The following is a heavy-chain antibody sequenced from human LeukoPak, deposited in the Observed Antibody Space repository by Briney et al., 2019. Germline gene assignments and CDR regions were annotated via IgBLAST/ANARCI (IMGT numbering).Heavy chain of an antibody. Sequence: PSETLSLTCTVSGASISSGSYYWGWIRQPPGKGLEWIASIYYRGSTYDNPSLKSRVTISLDTSKNQFSLKLSSVTAADTAVYYCARLPIMVGAPIHFQDWGQGTLVIVSP. J-gene: IGHJ1*01. CDR1: GASISSGSYY. V-gene: IGHV4-39*01. CDR3: ARLPIMVGAPIHFQD. D-gene: IGHD1-26*01. CDR2: IYYRGST.